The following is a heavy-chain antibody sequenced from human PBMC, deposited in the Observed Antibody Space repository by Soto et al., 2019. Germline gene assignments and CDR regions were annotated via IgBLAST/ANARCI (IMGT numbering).Heavy chain of an antibody. Sequence: PGGSLRLSCAASGFTSSNYWMHWVRQAPGKGLVWVSRIKSDGSSTSYADSVKGRFTISRDNAKNTLDLQMHGLRAEDMAVYYCARDYYYDSSGYYAGFDYWGQGTLVTVSS. D-gene: IGHD3-22*01. J-gene: IGHJ4*02. CDR3: ARDYYYDSSGYYAGFDY. V-gene: IGHV3-74*01. CDR2: IKSDGSST. CDR1: GFTSSNYW.